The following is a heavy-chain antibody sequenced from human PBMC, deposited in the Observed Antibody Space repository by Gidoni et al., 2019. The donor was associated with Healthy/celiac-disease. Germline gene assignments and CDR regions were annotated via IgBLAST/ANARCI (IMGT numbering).Heavy chain of an antibody. V-gene: IGHV3-73*01. D-gene: IGHD5-12*01. J-gene: IGHJ4*02. CDR2: IRSKANSYAT. CDR1: GFTFCGSA. CDR3: TSALSGYEAIDY. Sequence: VQLVESGGGLVQPGGSLKLACAASGFTFCGSAMHWVRQASGKGLEWVGRIRSKANSYATAYAASVKGRFTISRDDSKNTAYLQMNSLKTEDTAVYYCTSALSGYEAIDYWGQGTLVTVSS.